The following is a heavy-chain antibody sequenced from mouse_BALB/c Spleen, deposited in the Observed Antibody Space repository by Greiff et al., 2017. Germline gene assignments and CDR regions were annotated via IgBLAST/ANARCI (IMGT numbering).Heavy chain of an antibody. V-gene: IGHV1-39*01. CDR1: GYSFTGYN. D-gene: IGHD1-2*01. Sequence: VHVKQSGPELEKPGASVKISCKASGYSFTGYNMNWVKQSNGKSLEWIGNIDPYYGGTSYNQKFKGKATLTVDKSSSTAYMQLKSLTSEDSAVYYCARGGTTANSFDYWGQGTTLTVSS. CDR3: ARGGTTANSFDY. J-gene: IGHJ2*01. CDR2: IDPYYGGT.